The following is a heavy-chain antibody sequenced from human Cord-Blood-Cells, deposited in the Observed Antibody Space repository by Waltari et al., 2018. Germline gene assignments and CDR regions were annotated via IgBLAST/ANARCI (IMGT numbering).Heavy chain of an antibody. CDR2: MNPNSGNT. CDR3: ARMGRGCGGDCYYYYYMDV. D-gene: IGHD2-21*01. V-gene: IGHV1-8*03. J-gene: IGHJ6*03. CDR1: GYTFTSYD. Sequence: QVQLVQSGAEVKKPGASVKVSCKASGYTFTSYDINWVRQATGQGLEWMGWMNPNSGNTGYAQKFQGRVTITRNTSISTAYMELSSLRSEDTAVYYCARMGRGCGGDCYYYYYMDVWGKGTTVTVSS.